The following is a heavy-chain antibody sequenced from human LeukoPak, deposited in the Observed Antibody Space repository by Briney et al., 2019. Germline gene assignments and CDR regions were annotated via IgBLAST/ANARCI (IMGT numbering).Heavy chain of an antibody. CDR1: GYSISSGYY. V-gene: IGHV4-38-2*01. Sequence: SETLSLTCAVSGYSISSGYYWGWIRQPPGKGLEWIGSIYHSGSTYYNPSLKSRVTISVDTSKNQFSLKLSSVTAADTAVYYCARGTTVADPYYYYGMDVWAKGPRSPSPQ. CDR3: ARGTTVADPYYYYGMDV. D-gene: IGHD6-19*01. CDR2: IYHSGST. J-gene: IGHJ6*04.